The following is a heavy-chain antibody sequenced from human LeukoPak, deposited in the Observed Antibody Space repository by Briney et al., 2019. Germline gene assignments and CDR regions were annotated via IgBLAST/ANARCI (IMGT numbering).Heavy chain of an antibody. CDR2: MNPNNGNT. J-gene: IGHJ5*01. CDR3: AKQGNFVGSGSYSGNWFDF. V-gene: IGHV1-8*01. D-gene: IGHD3-10*01. Sequence: ASVKVSCKASGYPFTNYDINWVRQAAGQGLEWMGWMNPNNGNTGYAQKFQGRVTMTRETPIDTAYMELGSLTSEDTAVYYCAKQGNFVGSGSYSGNWFDFWGQGNLVTVSS. CDR1: GYPFTNYD.